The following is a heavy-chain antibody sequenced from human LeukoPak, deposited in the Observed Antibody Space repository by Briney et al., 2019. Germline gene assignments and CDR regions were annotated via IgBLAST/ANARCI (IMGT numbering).Heavy chain of an antibody. J-gene: IGHJ4*02. CDR2: IYSSGST. CDR3: ARDDCSGADCYYDY. Sequence: SETLSLTCTVSGGSISSYYWSWIRQPAGKGLEWIGRIYSSGSTNYNPSLKSGLSMSVDTSKNQFSLNLTSVTAADTAVYYCARDDCSGADCYYDYWGQGTLVTVSS. D-gene: IGHD2-21*02. CDR1: GGSISSYY. V-gene: IGHV4-4*07.